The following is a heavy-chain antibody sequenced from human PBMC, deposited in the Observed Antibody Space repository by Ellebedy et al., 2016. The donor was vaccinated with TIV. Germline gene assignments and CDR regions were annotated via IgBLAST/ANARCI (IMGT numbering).Heavy chain of an antibody. D-gene: IGHD5-12*01. CDR3: ARAESGGYAWDY. CDR2: IVPIFRTP. V-gene: IGHV1-69*13. Sequence: AASVKVSCKASGGTFSSYAISWVRQAPGQGLEWMGGIVPIFRTPHYAQKFQGRVTLTADESTSTAYMELRRLRSEDTAVYFCARAESGGYAWDYWGQGTLVTVSS. J-gene: IGHJ4*02. CDR1: GGTFSSYA.